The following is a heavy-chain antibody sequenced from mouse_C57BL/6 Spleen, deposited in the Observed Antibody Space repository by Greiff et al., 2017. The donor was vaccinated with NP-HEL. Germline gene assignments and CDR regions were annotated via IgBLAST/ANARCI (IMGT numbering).Heavy chain of an antibody. V-gene: IGHV2-2*01. CDR3: ARKGTTVVAHYAMDY. J-gene: IGHJ4*01. D-gene: IGHD1-1*01. CDR1: GFSLTSYG. Sequence: VQGVESGPGLVQPSQSLSITCTVSGFSLTSYGVHWVRQSPGKGLEWLGVIWSGGSTDYNAAFISRLSISKDNSKSQVFFKMNSLQADDTAIYYCARKGTTVVAHYAMDYWGQGTSVTVSS. CDR2: IWSGGST.